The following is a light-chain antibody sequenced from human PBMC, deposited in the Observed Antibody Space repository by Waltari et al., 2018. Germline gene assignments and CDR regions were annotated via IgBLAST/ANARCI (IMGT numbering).Light chain of an antibody. J-gene: IGLJ1*01. CDR2: ETT. Sequence: QSALTQPAAVSGSPGQAITIPCAGTTSAVGNYNLVSWYQQHPGEAPKLLIFETTKRPAGVSDRFSGSRSGNTASLTISGLQAEDEAEYSCCAYAGSSIYVFGSGTRVTVL. V-gene: IGLV2-23*01. CDR1: TSAVGNYNL. CDR3: CAYAGSSIYV.